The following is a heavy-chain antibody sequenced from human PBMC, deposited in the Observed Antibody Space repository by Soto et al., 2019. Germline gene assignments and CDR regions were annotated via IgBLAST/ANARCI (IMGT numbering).Heavy chain of an antibody. CDR1: GFTFSSYG. Sequence: GGSLRLSCAASGFTFSSYGMHWVRQAPGKGLEWVAVIWYDGSNKYYADSVKGRFTISRDNSKNTLYLQMNSLRAEDTAVYYCARDVSIAAAGTVFDYYYYMDVWGKGTTVTVSS. D-gene: IGHD6-13*01. J-gene: IGHJ6*03. CDR2: IWYDGSNK. CDR3: ARDVSIAAAGTVFDYYYYMDV. V-gene: IGHV3-33*01.